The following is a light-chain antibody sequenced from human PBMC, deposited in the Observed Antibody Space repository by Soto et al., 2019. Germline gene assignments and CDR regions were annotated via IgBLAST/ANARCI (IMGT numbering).Light chain of an antibody. CDR2: RNN. V-gene: IGLV1-47*01. CDR1: SSNIGSNY. Sequence: QSVLTQPPSASGTPGQRVTISCSGSSSNIGSNYVYWYQQLPGTAPKLLIYRNNQRPSGVPDRFSGSKSGTSASLAISGRRSEEEADDYCAAWDDSLSGPVFGGGTKLTVL. CDR3: AAWDDSLSGPV. J-gene: IGLJ2*01.